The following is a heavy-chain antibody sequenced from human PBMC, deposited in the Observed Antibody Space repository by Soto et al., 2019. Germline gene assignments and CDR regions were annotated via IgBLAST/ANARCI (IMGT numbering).Heavy chain of an antibody. CDR1: RYTFTSYA. D-gene: IGHD2-2*01. CDR2: INAGNGNT. J-gene: IGHJ4*02. CDR3: ARLLGYCSSTSCYEGSY. V-gene: IGHV1-3*01. Sequence: ASVKVSCKASRYTFTSYAMHWVRQAPGQRLEWMGWINAGNGNTKYSQKFQGRVTITRDTSASTAYMELSSLRSEDTAVYYCARLLGYCSSTSCYEGSYWSQGTLDIVSS.